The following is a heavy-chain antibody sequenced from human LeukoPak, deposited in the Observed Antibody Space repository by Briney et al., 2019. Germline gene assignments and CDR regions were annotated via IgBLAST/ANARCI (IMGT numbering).Heavy chain of an antibody. D-gene: IGHD3-16*02. CDR2: ISSSGSTI. Sequence: PGGSLRLSCAASGFTFSSYEMNWVRQAPGKGREWGSYISSSGSTIYYADSVKGRFTISRDNAKNSLYLQMNTLRAEDTAVYYCARSPYVWGSYRPYYFDYWGQGTLVTVSS. CDR1: GFTFSSYE. CDR3: ARSPYVWGSYRPYYFDY. V-gene: IGHV3-48*03. J-gene: IGHJ4*02.